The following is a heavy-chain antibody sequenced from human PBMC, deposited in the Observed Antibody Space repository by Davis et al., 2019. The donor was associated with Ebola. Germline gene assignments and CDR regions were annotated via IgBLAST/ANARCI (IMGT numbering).Heavy chain of an antibody. CDR2: INSDGSST. Sequence: GESLKISCAASGFTFSSYWMHWVRQAPGKGLVWVSRINSDGSSTSYADSVKGRFTISRDNAKNTLYLQMNSLRAEDTAVYYCARDRWNYAQFDYWGQGTLVTVSS. V-gene: IGHV3-74*01. CDR1: GFTFSSYW. D-gene: IGHD1-7*01. CDR3: ARDRWNYAQFDY. J-gene: IGHJ4*02.